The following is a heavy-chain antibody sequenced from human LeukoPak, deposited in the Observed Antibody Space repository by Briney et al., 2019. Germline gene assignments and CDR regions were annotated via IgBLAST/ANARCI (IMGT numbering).Heavy chain of an antibody. CDR2: INHSGGT. CDR1: GGSFSGYY. J-gene: IGHJ4*02. CDR3: ARGDGGSPYDY. V-gene: IGHV4-34*01. D-gene: IGHD4-23*01. Sequence: SETLSLTCAVYGGSFSGYYWSWIRQPPGKGLEWIGEINHSGGTNYNPSLKSRVTISVDTSKNQFSLKLSSVTAADTAVYYCARGDGGSPYDYWGQGTLVTVSS.